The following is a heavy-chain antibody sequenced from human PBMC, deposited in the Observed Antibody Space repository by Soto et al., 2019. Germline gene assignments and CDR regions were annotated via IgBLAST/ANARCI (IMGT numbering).Heavy chain of an antibody. CDR2: VNPKRGDA. V-gene: IGHV1-2*04. Sequence: QVLLVQSGAEVKRPGASVKVSCRASGYRFSDYYIHWVRQAPGQGLEWMGWVNPKRGDAVYAQKFPGWVTMTRDTATTTAYMEVSSLTSDDTDVYYCARDPGIPGRYWYFDLWGRGTRVTVSS. CDR1: GYRFSDYY. CDR3: ARDPGIPGRYWYFDL. J-gene: IGHJ2*01.